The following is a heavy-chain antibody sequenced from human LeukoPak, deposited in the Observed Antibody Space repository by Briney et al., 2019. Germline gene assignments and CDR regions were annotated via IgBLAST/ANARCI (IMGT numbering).Heavy chain of an antibody. CDR1: GFTFSSFA. J-gene: IGHJ3*01. V-gene: IGHV3-23*01. D-gene: IGHD2-2*01. CDR2: ISGSGGST. CDR3: AKDRSCSGSSCNVGS. Sequence: PGGSLRLSCAASGFTFSSFAMSWVHQAPGKGLEWVSAISGSGGSTFYADSVKGRFTISRANSKNMLLLQMNGLRAEDAAVYYCAKDRSCSGSSCNVGSWGQGTMVTVSS.